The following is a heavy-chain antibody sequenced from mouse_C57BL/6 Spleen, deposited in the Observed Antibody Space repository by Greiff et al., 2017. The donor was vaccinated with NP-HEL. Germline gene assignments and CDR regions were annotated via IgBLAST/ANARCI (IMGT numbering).Heavy chain of an antibody. J-gene: IGHJ4*01. V-gene: IGHV5-6*01. Sequence: EVKLVESGGDLVKPGGSLKLSCAASGFTFSSYGMSWVRQTPDKRLEWVATISSGGSYTYYPDSVKGRFTISRDNAKNTLYLQMSSLKSEDTAMYYCARVGDGYAMDYWGKGTSVTVSS. CDR3: ARVGDGYAMDY. D-gene: IGHD3-1*01. CDR2: ISSGGSYT. CDR1: GFTFSSYG.